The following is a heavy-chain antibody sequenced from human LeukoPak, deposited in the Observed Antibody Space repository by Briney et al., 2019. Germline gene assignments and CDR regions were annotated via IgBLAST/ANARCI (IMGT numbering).Heavy chain of an antibody. CDR1: GFTFSSYG. Sequence: PGRSLRLSCAASGFTFSSYGMHWVRQAPGKGLEWVAVISYDGSNKYYADSVKGRFTISRDNSKNTLHLQMNSLRAEDTAVYYCARPPYNWNDGWFDPWSQGTLVTVSS. V-gene: IGHV3-30*03. J-gene: IGHJ5*02. CDR3: ARPPYNWNDGWFDP. CDR2: ISYDGSNK. D-gene: IGHD1-1*01.